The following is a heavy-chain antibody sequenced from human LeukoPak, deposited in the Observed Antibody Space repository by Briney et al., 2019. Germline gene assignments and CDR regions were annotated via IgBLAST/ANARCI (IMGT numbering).Heavy chain of an antibody. CDR3: AREGQYNWFDP. CDR2: IYYTGST. J-gene: IGHJ5*02. V-gene: IGHV4-59*01. Sequence: SETLSLTCTVSGDSISSDYWSWIRQPPGKGLEWIGYIYYTGSTNYNPSLKGRVTISVDTSKNQFSLKLSSVTAADTAVYYCAREGQYNWFDPWGQGTLVTVSS. CDR1: GDSISSDY.